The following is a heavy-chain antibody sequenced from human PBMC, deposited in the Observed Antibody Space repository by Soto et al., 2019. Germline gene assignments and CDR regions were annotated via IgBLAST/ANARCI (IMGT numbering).Heavy chain of an antibody. CDR2: ISYDGSNK. CDR3: ARDTQYLAGYYYGMDV. Sequence: PGGSLRLSCAASGFTFSSYAMHWVRQAPGKGLEWVAVISYDGSNKYYADSVKGRFTISRDNSKNTLCLQMNSLRAEDTAVYYCARDTQYLAGYYYGMDVWGQGTTVTVSS. D-gene: IGHD2-2*02. J-gene: IGHJ6*02. CDR1: GFTFSSYA. V-gene: IGHV3-30-3*01.